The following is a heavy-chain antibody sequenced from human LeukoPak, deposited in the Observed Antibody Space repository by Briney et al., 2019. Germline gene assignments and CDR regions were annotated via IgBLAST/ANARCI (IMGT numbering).Heavy chain of an antibody. CDR3: ARGAPLPMTTRVYYYYYMDV. Sequence: ASVKVSCKASGYTFTSYDINWVRQATGQGLEWMGWMNPNSGNTGYAQQFQGRVTITRNTSISTAYMELSSLRSEDTAVYYCARGAPLPMTTRVYYYYYMDVWGKGTTVTVSS. D-gene: IGHD4-11*01. CDR2: MNPNSGNT. CDR1: GYTFTSYD. J-gene: IGHJ6*03. V-gene: IGHV1-8*03.